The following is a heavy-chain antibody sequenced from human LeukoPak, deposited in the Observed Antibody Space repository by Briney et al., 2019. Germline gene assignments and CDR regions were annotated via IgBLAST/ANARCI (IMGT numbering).Heavy chain of an antibody. CDR1: DDSISRSGYY. CDR3: ANSLPTVSTRNYFDY. Sequence: SETLSLTCSVSDDSISRSGYYWSWIRQRPGMGLEWMGYIYYNGRSGNIYYNLAIKSRVTMSIDTGEKHFSLRLTSVTAADTAVYYCANSLPTVSTRNYFDYWGQGTLVIVSS. V-gene: IGHV4-31*03. D-gene: IGHD5/OR15-5a*01. J-gene: IGHJ4*02. CDR2: IYYNGRSGNI.